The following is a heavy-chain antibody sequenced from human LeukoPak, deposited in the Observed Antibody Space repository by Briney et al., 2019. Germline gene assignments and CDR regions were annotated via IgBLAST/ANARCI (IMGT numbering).Heavy chain of an antibody. CDR1: GFTVRSHF. CDR2: LDTGGAT. J-gene: IGHJ4*02. CDR3: AKRDY. V-gene: IGHV3-53*01. Sequence: GGSLRLSCAVSGFTVRSHFMAWVRQAPGKGLEWVSVLDTGGATHYADSVKGRFTISRDNSKNTLYLQMNSLRAEDTAVYYCAKRDYWGQGTLVTVSS.